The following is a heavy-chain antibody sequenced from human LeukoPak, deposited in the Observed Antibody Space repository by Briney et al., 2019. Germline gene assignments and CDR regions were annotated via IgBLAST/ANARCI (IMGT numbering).Heavy chain of an antibody. CDR3: AMDSSGFGFFDY. CDR2: IYYSGST. Sequence: SQTLSLTCTVSGGSTSSGGYYWSWIRQHPGKGLEWIGYIYYSGSTYYNPSLKGRVTISVETSKNQFSLKLSSVTAAVTAVYYCAMDSSGFGFFDYWGRGTLVTVS. V-gene: IGHV4-31*03. J-gene: IGHJ4*02. CDR1: GGSTSSGGYY. D-gene: IGHD3-22*01.